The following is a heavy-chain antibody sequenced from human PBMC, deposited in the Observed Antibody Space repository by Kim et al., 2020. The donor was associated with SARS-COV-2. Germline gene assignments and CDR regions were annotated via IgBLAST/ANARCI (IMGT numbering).Heavy chain of an antibody. J-gene: IGHJ3*02. Sequence: YADSVKGRLTTSRDNSNNTLYLQLNSRRAEDTAVYYCAGSEQQLLDAIDIWGQGTMVTVSS. D-gene: IGHD6-13*01. CDR3: AGSEQQLLDAIDI. V-gene: IGHV3-33*01.